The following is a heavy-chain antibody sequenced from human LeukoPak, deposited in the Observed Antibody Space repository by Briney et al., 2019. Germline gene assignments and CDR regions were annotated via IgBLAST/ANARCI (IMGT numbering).Heavy chain of an antibody. Sequence: GGPLRLSCAAPRFAVSSNGMSWGRQAPGKGLEWVSAISGSGGSTYYADSVKGRFTISRDNSKNTLYLQMNSLRAEDTAVYYCAKGVLRYFDWLPGDYWGQGTLVTVSS. J-gene: IGHJ4*02. CDR2: ISGSGGST. CDR3: AKGVLRYFDWLPGDY. D-gene: IGHD3-9*01. V-gene: IGHV3-23*01. CDR1: RFAVSSNG.